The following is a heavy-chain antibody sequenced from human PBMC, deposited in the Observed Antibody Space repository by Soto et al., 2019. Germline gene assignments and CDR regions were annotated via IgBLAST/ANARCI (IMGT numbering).Heavy chain of an antibody. CDR2: INHSGST. D-gene: IGHD2-2*01. J-gene: IGHJ6*03. V-gene: IGHV4-34*01. CDR1: GGSFSGYY. CDR3: ARTVGDIVVVPAGHYCYYMDV. Sequence: QVQLQQWGAGLLKPSETLSLTCAFYGGSFSGYYWSWIRQPPGKGLEWIGEINHSGSTNYNPSLKSRVTISVDTSKNQFSLKLSSGTAADTAVYYCARTVGDIVVVPAGHYCYYMDVWGKGTTVTVSS.